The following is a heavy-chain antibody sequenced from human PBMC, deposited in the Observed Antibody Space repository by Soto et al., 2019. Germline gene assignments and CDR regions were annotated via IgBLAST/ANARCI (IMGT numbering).Heavy chain of an antibody. V-gene: IGHV1-18*01. D-gene: IGHD6-19*01. CDR1: GYTFTSFG. CDR3: ARDRVAVTAPGRAFDF. CDR2: ISAYNGNT. J-gene: IGHJ3*01. Sequence: ASVKVSCKASGYTFTSFGISWVRQAPGQGLEWMGWISAYNGNTNYTQSLQGRVTMTTDTSTSTAYMELRSLRSGDTAVYYCARDRVAVTAPGRAFDFWGQGTMVTVS.